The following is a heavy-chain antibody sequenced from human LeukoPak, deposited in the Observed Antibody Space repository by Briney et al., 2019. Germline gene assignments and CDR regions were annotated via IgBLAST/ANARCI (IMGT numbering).Heavy chain of an antibody. CDR3: ARDGRGSRSSWFDP. CDR1: GYTLTELS. CDR2: FDPEDGET. V-gene: IGHV1-24*01. J-gene: IGHJ5*02. Sequence: VASVKVSCKVSGYTLTELSMHWVRQAPGKGLEWMGGFDPEDGETIYAQKFQGRVTMTEDTSTDTAYMELSSLGSDNTAVYYCARDGRGSRSSWFDPWGQGTLVIVSS. D-gene: IGHD3-10*01.